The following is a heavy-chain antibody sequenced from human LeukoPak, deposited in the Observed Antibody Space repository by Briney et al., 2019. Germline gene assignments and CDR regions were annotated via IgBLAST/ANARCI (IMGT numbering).Heavy chain of an antibody. V-gene: IGHV1-69*02. J-gene: IGHJ3*02. CDR1: GGTFSSYT. CDR3: ASLTATHARSDAFDI. Sequence: SVKVSCKASGGTFSSYTISWVRQAPGQGLEWMGRIIPILGIANYAQKFQGRVTITADKSTSTAYMELSSLRSEDTAVYYCASLTATHARSDAFDIWGQGTMVTVSS. CDR2: IIPILGIA. D-gene: IGHD5-18*01.